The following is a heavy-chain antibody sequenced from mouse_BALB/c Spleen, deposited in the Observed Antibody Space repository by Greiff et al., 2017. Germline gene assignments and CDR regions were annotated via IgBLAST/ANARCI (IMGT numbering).Heavy chain of an antibody. Sequence: VQLVESGGGLVQPGGSLKLSCAASGFTFSSYGMSWVRQTPDKRLELVATINSNGGSTYYPDSVKGRFTISRDNAKNTLYLQMSSLKSEDTAMYYCARGKAWFAYWGQGTLVTVSA. V-gene: IGHV5-6-3*01. CDR3: ARGKAWFAY. CDR1: GFTFSSYG. CDR2: INSNGGST. J-gene: IGHJ3*01.